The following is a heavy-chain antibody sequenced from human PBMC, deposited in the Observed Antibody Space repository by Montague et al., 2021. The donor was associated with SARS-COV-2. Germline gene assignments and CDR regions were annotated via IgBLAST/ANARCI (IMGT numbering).Heavy chain of an antibody. D-gene: IGHD5-18*01. V-gene: IGHV3-23*01. J-gene: IGHJ3*02. CDR2: ISGSGGST. CDR3: AKDMTLRGYNYGDNAFDI. CDR1: GFTFSNYV. Sequence: SLSLSCAASGFTFSNYVINWVRQAPGEGLEWVSAISGSGGSTFYADSVKDRFTVSRDNSRNTLYLQMDSLRAEDTALYYCAKDMTLRGYNYGDNAFDIWGQGTMVTVSS.